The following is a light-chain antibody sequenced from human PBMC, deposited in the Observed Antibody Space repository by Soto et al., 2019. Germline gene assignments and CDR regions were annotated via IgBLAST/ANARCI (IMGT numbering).Light chain of an antibody. CDR1: NIGSKS. CDR2: DDR. V-gene: IGLV3-21*02. Sequence: SSEPTQPPSVSVAPGQTARITCGGNNIGSKSVHWYQQKPGQAPVLVVYDDRDRPSRIPERFSGSNSGNTATLTISRVEAGDEADYYCQVWDSSTDHVVFGGGTKLTVL. CDR3: QVWDSSTDHVV. J-gene: IGLJ2*01.